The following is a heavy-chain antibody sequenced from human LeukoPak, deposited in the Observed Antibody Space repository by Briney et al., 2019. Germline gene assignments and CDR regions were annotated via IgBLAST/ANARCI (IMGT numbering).Heavy chain of an antibody. CDR3: ARGGGWLQLPFDY. CDR2: IKSKTDGGTT. D-gene: IGHD5-24*01. V-gene: IGHV3-15*01. CDR1: GFTFSNAW. J-gene: IGHJ4*02. Sequence: GGSLRLSCAASGFTFSNAWMSWVRQAPGKGLEWVGRIKSKTDGGTTDYAAPVKGRFTISRDDSKNTLYLQMNSLRAEDTAVYYCARGGGWLQLPFDYWGQGTLVSVSS.